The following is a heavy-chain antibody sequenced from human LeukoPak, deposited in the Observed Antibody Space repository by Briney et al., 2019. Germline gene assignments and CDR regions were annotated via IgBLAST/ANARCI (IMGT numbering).Heavy chain of an antibody. CDR2: LVYDERS. D-gene: IGHD6-19*01. V-gene: IGHV3-33*05. Sequence: GRTLRLSCAASGFPLSSYGMHWVRQAPGKGLEWVARLVYDERSDYANSVKGRFSISRDNSKNTLFLDMSDLRVEDTAVYYCARDLSAAFDFWGQGVLATVSS. CDR3: ARDLSAAFDF. J-gene: IGHJ4*02. CDR1: GFPLSSYG.